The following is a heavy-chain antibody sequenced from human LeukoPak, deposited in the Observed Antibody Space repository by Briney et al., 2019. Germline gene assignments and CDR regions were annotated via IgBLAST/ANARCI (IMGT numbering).Heavy chain of an antibody. D-gene: IGHD3-22*01. CDR3: AKGSDSSAWTLFDY. V-gene: IGHV3-23*01. CDR2: ISGSGGST. Sequence: GGSLRLSCSASGFTFSSYAMTWIRQAPGKGLEWVSSISGSGGSTYYADSVKGRFTISRDDPQNTLYLQVNSLRAEDTAVYYCAKGSDSSAWTLFDYWGQGTLVTVSS. J-gene: IGHJ4*02. CDR1: GFTFSSYA.